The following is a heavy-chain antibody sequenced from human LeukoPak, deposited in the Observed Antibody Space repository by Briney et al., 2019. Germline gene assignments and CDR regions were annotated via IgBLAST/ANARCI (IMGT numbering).Heavy chain of an antibody. CDR1: GGSISSGGYY. D-gene: IGHD6-19*01. Sequence: SQTLSLTCAVSGGSISSGGYYWSWIRQPPGKGLEWIGYIYHSGSTYYNPSLKSRVTISVDRSKNQFSLKLSSVTAADTAVYYCARDSSGWPEEYFQHWGQGTLVTVSS. CDR3: ARDSSGWPEEYFQH. V-gene: IGHV4-30-2*01. J-gene: IGHJ1*01. CDR2: IYHSGST.